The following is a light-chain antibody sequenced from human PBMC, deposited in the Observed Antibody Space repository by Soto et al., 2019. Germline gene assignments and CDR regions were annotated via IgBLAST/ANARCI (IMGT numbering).Light chain of an antibody. CDR3: QHCVSSPWA. J-gene: IGKJ1*01. Sequence: EIVLAQSPGTLSLSPGESATLSCRASQSVSSSFLAWYQQKAGQAPRLLIYGASRRATGIPDRFSGSGSGTFFTPTISRLEPDGLALYYWQHCVSSPWAFGQGTTLEI. CDR1: QSVSSSF. V-gene: IGKV3-20*01. CDR2: GAS.